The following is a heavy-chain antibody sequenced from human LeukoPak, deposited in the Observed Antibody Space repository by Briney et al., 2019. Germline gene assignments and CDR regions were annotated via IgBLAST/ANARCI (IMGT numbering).Heavy chain of an antibody. CDR2: INPNSGGT. Sequence: GASVKVSCKASGYTFTGYYMHWVRQAPGQGLEWMGWINPNSGGTNYAQKFQGRVTMTRDTSTSTVYMELSSLRSEDTAVYYCAAEGLTGTVTFDYWGQGTLVTVSS. D-gene: IGHD1/OR15-1a*01. J-gene: IGHJ4*02. V-gene: IGHV1-2*02. CDR3: AAEGLTGTVTFDY. CDR1: GYTFTGYY.